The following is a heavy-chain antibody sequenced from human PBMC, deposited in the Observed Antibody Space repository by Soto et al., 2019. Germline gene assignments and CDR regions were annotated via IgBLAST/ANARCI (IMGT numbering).Heavy chain of an antibody. Sequence: GGSLRLSCAASGFTFSSYSMNWVRQAPGKGLEWVSSISSSSSYIYYADSVKGRFTISRYNAKNSLYLQMNSLRAEDTAVYYCARDRGGTRQFFDYWGQGTLVTVSS. J-gene: IGHJ4*02. V-gene: IGHV3-21*01. CDR2: ISSSSSYI. CDR3: ARDRGGTRQFFDY. CDR1: GFTFSSYS. D-gene: IGHD3-16*01.